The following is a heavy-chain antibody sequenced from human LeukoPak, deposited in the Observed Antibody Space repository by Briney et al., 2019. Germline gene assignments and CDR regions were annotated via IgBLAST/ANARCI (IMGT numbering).Heavy chain of an antibody. Sequence: SETLSLTCAVYGGSFSGYYWSWVRQPPGKGLEWIGSGNTYYNPSLKSRVTISVDTSKQQFSLRLNSVTAADTAVYYCARENSGSDFWSGRGYCLDYWGQGILVTVSS. V-gene: IGHV4-34*01. D-gene: IGHD3-3*01. CDR3: ARENSGSDFWSGRGYCLDY. CDR2: GNT. CDR1: GGSFSGYY. J-gene: IGHJ4*02.